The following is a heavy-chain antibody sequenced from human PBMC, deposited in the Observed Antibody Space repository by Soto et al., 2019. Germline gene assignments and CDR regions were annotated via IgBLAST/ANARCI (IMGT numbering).Heavy chain of an antibody. CDR1: GGSISSGGYY. D-gene: IGHD6-19*01. CDR3: ARGPYSSGWYGPYGMDV. Sequence: SETLSLTCTVSGGSISSGGYYWSWIRQHPGKGLEWIGYIYYSGSTNYNPSLKSRVTISVDTSKNQFSLKLSSVTAADTAVYYCARGPYSSGWYGPYGMDVWGQGTTVTVSS. J-gene: IGHJ6*02. CDR2: IYYSGST. V-gene: IGHV4-31*03.